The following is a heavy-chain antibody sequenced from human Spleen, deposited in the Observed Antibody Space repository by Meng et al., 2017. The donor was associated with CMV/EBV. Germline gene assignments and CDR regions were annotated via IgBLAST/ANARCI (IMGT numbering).Heavy chain of an antibody. Sequence: GESLKISCAASGFTFSDYYMNWVRQGPGKGLEWVSSISSGSSYINYADSVKGRFIFSRDNAKNSVYLQMDSLRAEDTAIYYCARDMVRGVKGWFDPWGQGTLVTVSS. CDR1: GFTFSDYY. CDR3: ARDMVRGVKGWFDP. J-gene: IGHJ5*02. CDR2: ISSGSSYI. D-gene: IGHD3-10*01. V-gene: IGHV3-11*05.